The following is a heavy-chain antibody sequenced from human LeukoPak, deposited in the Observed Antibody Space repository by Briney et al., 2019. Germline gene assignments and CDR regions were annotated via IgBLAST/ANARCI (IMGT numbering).Heavy chain of an antibody. CDR3: ASGYQLLYY. J-gene: IGHJ4*02. Sequence: GGSLRLSCAASGFTFSSYAMHWVRQAPGKGLEWVSYISSSGSSINYADSVKGRFTISRDNAKNSLYLQMNSLRAEDTAVYYCASGYQLLYYWGQGTLVTVSS. D-gene: IGHD2-2*01. CDR2: ISSSGSSI. CDR1: GFTFSSYA. V-gene: IGHV3-48*03.